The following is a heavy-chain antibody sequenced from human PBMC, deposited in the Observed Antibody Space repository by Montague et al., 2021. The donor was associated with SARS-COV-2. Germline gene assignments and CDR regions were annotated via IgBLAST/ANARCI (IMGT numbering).Heavy chain of an antibody. CDR1: GGSISSGGYY. D-gene: IGHD3-22*01. J-gene: IGHJ3*02. CDR3: ARARITMIVVVNAFDI. Sequence: TLPPTCTVSGGSISSGGYYWSWIRQHPGKGLEWIGYIYYSGSTYYNPSLKSRVTISVDTSKNQFSLKLSSVTAADTAVYYCARARITMIVVVNAFDIWGQGTMVTVSS. V-gene: IGHV4-31*03. CDR2: IYYSGST.